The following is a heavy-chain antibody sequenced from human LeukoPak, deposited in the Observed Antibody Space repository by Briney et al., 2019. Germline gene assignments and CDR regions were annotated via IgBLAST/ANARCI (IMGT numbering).Heavy chain of an antibody. CDR2: INHSGST. Sequence: SETLSLTCAVYGGSFSGYYWSWIRQPPGKGLEWIGEINHSGSTNYNPSLKSRVTISVDTSKNQFSLKLSSVTAADTAVYYCAGGEMSQDAFDIWGQGTMVTVSS. CDR3: AGGEMSQDAFDI. D-gene: IGHD5-24*01. V-gene: IGHV4-34*01. CDR1: GGSFSGYY. J-gene: IGHJ3*02.